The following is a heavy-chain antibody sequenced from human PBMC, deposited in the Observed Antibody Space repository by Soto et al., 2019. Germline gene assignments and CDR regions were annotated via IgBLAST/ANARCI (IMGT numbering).Heavy chain of an antibody. D-gene: IGHD2-2*01. Sequence: ASVKVSCKASPPLSSSPCIYWVRQAPGQGLQWMGIINPGGGRTAYAQKFQGRVTLTRDMSTSTVYMELTSLTYDDTAVYYCARDVSGPGATYVMDVWGQGTTVTVSS. V-gene: IGHV1-46*01. CDR1: PPLSSSPC. J-gene: IGHJ6*02. CDR3: ARDVSGPGATYVMDV. CDR2: INPGGGRT.